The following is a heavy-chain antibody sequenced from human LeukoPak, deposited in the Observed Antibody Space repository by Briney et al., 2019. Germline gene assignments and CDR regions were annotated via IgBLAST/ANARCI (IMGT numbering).Heavy chain of an antibody. CDR3: ASYSNYEGY. V-gene: IGHV4-30-4*08. CDR2: IYYSGST. D-gene: IGHD4-11*01. Sequence: SGPALVKPTQTLTLTCTFSGFSLSTSGMCVSWIRQPPGKGLEWIGYIYYSGSTYYNPSLKSRVTISVDTSKNQFSLKLSSVTAADTAVYYCASYSNYEGYWGQGTLVTVSS. J-gene: IGHJ4*02. CDR1: GFSLSTSGMC.